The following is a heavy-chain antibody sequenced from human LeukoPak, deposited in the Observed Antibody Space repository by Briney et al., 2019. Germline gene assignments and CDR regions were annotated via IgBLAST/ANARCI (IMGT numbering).Heavy chain of an antibody. CDR1: GGSISSYY. CDR3: ARGIAAAVFNWFDP. J-gene: IGHJ5*02. D-gene: IGHD6-13*01. CDR2: IYYSGST. Sequence: SETLSLTCTVSGGSISSYYWSWTRQPPGKGLEWIGYIYYSGSTNYNPSLKSRVTISVDTSKNQFSLKLSSVTAADTAVYYCARGIAAAVFNWFDPWGQGTLVTVSS. V-gene: IGHV4-59*01.